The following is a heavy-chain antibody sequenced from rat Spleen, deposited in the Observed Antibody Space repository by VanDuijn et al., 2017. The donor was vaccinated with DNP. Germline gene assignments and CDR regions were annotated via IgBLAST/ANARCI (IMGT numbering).Heavy chain of an antibody. J-gene: IGHJ3*01. Sequence: EVQLVESGGGLVQPGRSLKLSCAASGFTFSNYGMAWVRQAPTKGLEWVASISTGGGNTYYRDSVKGRFTISRDNAKNTQYLQMDSLRSEDTATYYCARRGTIAAISGDWFAYWGQGTLVTVSS. CDR1: GFTFSNYG. D-gene: IGHD1-2*01. CDR3: ARRGTIAAISGDWFAY. CDR2: ISTGGGNT. V-gene: IGHV5S13*01.